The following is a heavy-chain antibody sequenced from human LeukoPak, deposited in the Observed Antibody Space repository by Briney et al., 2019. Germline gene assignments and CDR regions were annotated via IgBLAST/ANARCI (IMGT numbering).Heavy chain of an antibody. CDR2: IHAGGST. CDR3: ARDTAD. CDR1: GFSVAGNS. V-gene: IGHV3-66*01. J-gene: IGHJ4*02. D-gene: IGHD4-17*01. Sequence: GGSLRLSCAASGFSVAGNSMGWVRQAPEKGLEWVSLIHAGGSTEYADSVKGRFIISTDNSNNMLFLQMNNLRSEDTGLYFCARDTADWGQGTLLTVSS.